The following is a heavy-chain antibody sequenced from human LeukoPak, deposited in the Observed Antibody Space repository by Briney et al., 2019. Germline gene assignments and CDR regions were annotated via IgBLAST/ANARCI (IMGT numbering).Heavy chain of an antibody. Sequence: SETLSLTCTVSGGSISSSSYYWGWIRQPPGKGLEWIGSIYYSGSTYYNPSLKSRVTISVDTSKNQFSLKLSSVTAADTAVYYCARDASSTTQTFDYWGQGTLVTVSS. CDR2: IYYSGST. CDR1: GGSISSSSYY. J-gene: IGHJ4*02. CDR3: ARDASSTTQTFDY. D-gene: IGHD1-26*01. V-gene: IGHV4-39*07.